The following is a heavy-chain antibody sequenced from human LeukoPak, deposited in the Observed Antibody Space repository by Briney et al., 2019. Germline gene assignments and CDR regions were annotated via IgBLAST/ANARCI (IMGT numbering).Heavy chain of an antibody. CDR3: ARDSLAVAGPGVY. D-gene: IGHD6-19*01. J-gene: IGHJ4*02. V-gene: IGHV4-61*09. CDR2: IYTSGST. Sequence: SETLSLTCTVSGGSISSGSYYWSWIRQPAGKGLEWIGHIYTSGSTNYNPSLKSRVTISVDTSKNQFSLKLSSVTAADAAVYYCARDSLAVAGPGVYWGQGTLVTVSS. CDR1: GGSISSGSYY.